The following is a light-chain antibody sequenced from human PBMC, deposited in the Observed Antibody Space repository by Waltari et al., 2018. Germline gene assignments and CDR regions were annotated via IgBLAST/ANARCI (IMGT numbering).Light chain of an antibody. CDR3: QQYSSFST. CDR2: MAS. V-gene: IGKV1-5*03. J-gene: IGKJ2*01. CDR1: QSVGTW. Sequence: DIQMTQSPSTLSASVGDRVTISCRASQSVGTWLAWYQQKPGKAPKLLIYMASSLESGVPSGFSGSGSGTEFTLTISGLQPDDFATYFCQQYSSFSTFGQGTKV.